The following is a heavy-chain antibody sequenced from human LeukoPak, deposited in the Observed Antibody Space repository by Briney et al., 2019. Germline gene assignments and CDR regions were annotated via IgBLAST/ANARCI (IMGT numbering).Heavy chain of an antibody. CDR3: AREYRAHRDGMDV. V-gene: IGHV4-61*02. CDR1: GGSISSVSYY. Sequence: SETLSLTCTVSGGSISSVSYYWGWIRQPAGKGLEWIGRIYTRGTTNYNPSLKSLATESVETSKNQFSLKLSAVAAAETAVYYCAREYRAHRDGMDVWGQGTTVTVSS. D-gene: IGHD1-26*01. J-gene: IGHJ6*02. CDR2: IYTRGTT.